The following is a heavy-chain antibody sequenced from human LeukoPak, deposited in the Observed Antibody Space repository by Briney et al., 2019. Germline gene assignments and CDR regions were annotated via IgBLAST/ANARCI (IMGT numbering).Heavy chain of an antibody. CDR1: GYSFTSYW. J-gene: IGHJ6*03. CDR3: ASLSYGSNYYYYMDV. Sequence: GASLKISCKGSGYSFTSYWIGWVRQMPGKGLEWMGIIYPGDSDTRYSPSFQGQVTISADKSISTAYLQWSSLKASDTAMYYCASLSYGSNYYYYMDVWGKGTTVTVSS. V-gene: IGHV5-51*01. CDR2: IYPGDSDT. D-gene: IGHD4-17*01.